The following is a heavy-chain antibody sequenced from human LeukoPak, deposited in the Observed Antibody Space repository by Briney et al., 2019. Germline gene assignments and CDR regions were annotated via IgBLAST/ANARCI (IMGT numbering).Heavy chain of an antibody. CDR3: ARSGRYTSYWFFDS. CDR2: INTNTGDP. J-gene: IGHJ4*02. Sequence: VASVTVSCKASGYTFTSYSMNWVRQAPGQGLEWVGWINTNTGDPTYAQDFTGRFVFSLDTSVSTAYLQINSLKAEDTAVYYCARSGRYTSYWFFDSWGQGTLVTVSS. V-gene: IGHV7-4-1*02. CDR1: GYTFTSYS. D-gene: IGHD6-13*01.